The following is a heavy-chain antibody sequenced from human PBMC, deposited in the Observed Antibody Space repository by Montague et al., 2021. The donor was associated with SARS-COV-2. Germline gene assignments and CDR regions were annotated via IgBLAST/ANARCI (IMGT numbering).Heavy chain of an antibody. V-gene: IGHV3-30*04. CDR1: GFTFSSYA. D-gene: IGHD3-3*01. J-gene: IGHJ6*03. CDR2: LSYDGSNK. Sequence: SLRLSCAASGFTFSSYAMHWVRQAPGKGLEWVAVLSYDGSNKYYVDSVKGRFTISRDNSKNTLFLQMNSLRAEDTAVYYCARDPLLTIFGSYYYYYMDVWGKGTTVTVS. CDR3: ARDPLLTIFGSYYYYYMDV.